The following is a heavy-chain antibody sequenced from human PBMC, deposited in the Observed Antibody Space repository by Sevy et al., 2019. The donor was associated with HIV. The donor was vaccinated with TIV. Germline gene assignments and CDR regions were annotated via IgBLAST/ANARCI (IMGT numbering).Heavy chain of an antibody. Sequence: SETVSLTCTVSGGSISGYYWSWIRQSPGKGLEWIAYTHSNGNTNYNPSLKSRVTISIDTSKNQFSLKLSSVTAADTAVYYCTRDRYTLVRGIIMTWFDPWGQGTLVTVSS. J-gene: IGHJ5*02. V-gene: IGHV4-59*01. CDR3: TRDRYTLVRGIIMTWFDP. CDR1: GGSISGYY. D-gene: IGHD3-10*01. CDR2: THSNGNT.